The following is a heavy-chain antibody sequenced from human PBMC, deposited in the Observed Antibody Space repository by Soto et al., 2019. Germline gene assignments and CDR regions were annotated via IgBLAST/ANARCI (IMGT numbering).Heavy chain of an antibody. CDR2: INPNSGGT. CDR3: ASEYYYDSTGYDEYFQH. CDR1: GYTLTELS. Sequence: ASVKVSCKVSGYTLTELSMHWVRQAPGKGLEWMGGINPNSGGTNYAQKFQGRVTMTRDTSISTAYMELSRLRSDDTAVYYCASEYYYDSTGYDEYFQHWGQVTLVTVSS. D-gene: IGHD3-22*01. V-gene: IGHV1-2*02. J-gene: IGHJ1*01.